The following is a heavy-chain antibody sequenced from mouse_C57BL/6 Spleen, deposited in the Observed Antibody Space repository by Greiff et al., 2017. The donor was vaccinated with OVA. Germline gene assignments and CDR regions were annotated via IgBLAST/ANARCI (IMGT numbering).Heavy chain of an antibody. J-gene: IGHJ3*01. D-gene: IGHD1-1*01. V-gene: IGHV1-78*01. CDR3: ARAKGLYYYGSSSAWFAY. CDR1: GYTFTDHT. Sequence: QVQLQQSDAELVKPGASVRISCKVSGYTFTDHTIHWMKQRPEQGLEWIGYIYPRDGSTKYNEKFKGKATLTADKSSSTAYMQLNSLTSEDSAVYFCARAKGLYYYGSSSAWFAYWGQGTLVTVSA. CDR2: IYPRDGST.